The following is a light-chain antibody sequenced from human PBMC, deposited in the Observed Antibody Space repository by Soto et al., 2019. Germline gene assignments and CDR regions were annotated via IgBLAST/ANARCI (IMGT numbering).Light chain of an antibody. CDR2: ATS. CDR3: QHSYGTPA. Sequence: DIQMTQSPSSLSASVGDRVTITCRASQTISSPLSWYQQKPGKVPELLIYATSRLQSGVPSRFSGSSSGTDFTLTISSLQPEDFATYYCQHSYGTPAFGQGTRLEIK. J-gene: IGKJ5*01. CDR1: QTISSP. V-gene: IGKV1-39*01.